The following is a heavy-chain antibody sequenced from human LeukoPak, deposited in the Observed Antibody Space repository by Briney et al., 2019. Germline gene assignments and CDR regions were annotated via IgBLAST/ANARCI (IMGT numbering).Heavy chain of an antibody. CDR1: GYSFTSYW. Sequence: GASLQISCKGSGYSFTSYWIGGVRQLPGKGLEWMGIIYPGDSDTRYSPSFQGQVTISADKSISTAYLQWSSLKASDTAMYYCARALYSSSSGDYWGQGTLVTVSS. CDR3: ARALYSSSSGDY. V-gene: IGHV5-51*01. J-gene: IGHJ4*02. CDR2: IYPGDSDT. D-gene: IGHD6-6*01.